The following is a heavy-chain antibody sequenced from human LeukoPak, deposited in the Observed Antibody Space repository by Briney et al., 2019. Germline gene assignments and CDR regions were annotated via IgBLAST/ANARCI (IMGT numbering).Heavy chain of an antibody. V-gene: IGHV4-39*01. CDR2: IYYTGST. D-gene: IGHD6-19*01. J-gene: IGHJ4*02. Sequence: SETLSLTCTVSGGSISSSSYYWGWIRQPPGKGLEWIGSIYYTGSTYYNPSLKSRVTISVDTSKNQLSLKLSSVTAADTAVYYCARLSSGWYGGFIDYWGQGTLVTVSS. CDR1: GGSISSSSYY. CDR3: ARLSSGWYGGFIDY.